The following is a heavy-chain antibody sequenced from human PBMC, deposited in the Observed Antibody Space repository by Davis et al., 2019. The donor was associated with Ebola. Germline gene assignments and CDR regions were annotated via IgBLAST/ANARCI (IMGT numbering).Heavy chain of an antibody. CDR1: GYSFKNYA. Sequence: SVKVSCKASGYSFKNYAISWVRQAPGQGLEWMGWISAYNGNTNYAQKVQGRVTITTDTSTGTAYLDLRGLRSDDTAVYFCARTSIVGATTTASDIWGQGTLVTVSS. CDR2: ISAYNGNT. V-gene: IGHV1-18*01. J-gene: IGHJ3*02. CDR3: ARTSIVGATTTASDI. D-gene: IGHD1-26*01.